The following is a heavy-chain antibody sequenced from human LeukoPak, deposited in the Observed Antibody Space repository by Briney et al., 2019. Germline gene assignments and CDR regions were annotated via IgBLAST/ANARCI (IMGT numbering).Heavy chain of an antibody. J-gene: IGHJ4*02. V-gene: IGHV3-30*18. CDR1: GFTFSSYG. D-gene: IGHD1-26*01. CDR3: AKDGAGSRAYFDY. Sequence: GGSLRLSCAASGFTFSSYGMHWVRQAPGKGLEWVAVISYDGSNKYYADSVKGRFTISRDNSKNTLYLQMNSLRAEDTAVYYCAKDGAGSRAYFDYWGQGTLVTVSS. CDR2: ISYDGSNK.